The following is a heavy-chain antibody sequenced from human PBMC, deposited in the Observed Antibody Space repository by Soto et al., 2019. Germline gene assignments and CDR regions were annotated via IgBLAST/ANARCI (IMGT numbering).Heavy chain of an antibody. V-gene: IGHV3-33*01. CDR1: GFTFSSYG. CDR3: ARESPEYSSSSNWFDP. J-gene: IGHJ5*02. Sequence: GGSLRLSCAASGFTFSSYGMHWVRQAPGKGLEWVAVIWYDGSNKYYADSVKGRFTISRDNSKNTLYLQMNSLRAEDTAVYYCARESPEYSSSSNWFDPWGQGTLVTVSS. CDR2: IWYDGSNK. D-gene: IGHD6-6*01.